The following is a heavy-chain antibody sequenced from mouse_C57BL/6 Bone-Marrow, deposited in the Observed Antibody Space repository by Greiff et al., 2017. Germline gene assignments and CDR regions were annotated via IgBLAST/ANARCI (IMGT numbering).Heavy chain of an antibody. J-gene: IGHJ2*01. CDR2: INPYNGGT. CDR1: GYTFTDYY. Sequence: VQLKESGPVLVKPGASVKMSCKASGYTFTDYYMNWVKQSHGKSLEWIGVINPYNGGTSYTQKFKGKATLTVDKSSSTAYMELNSLTSEDSAVYYCAKFFYYGSSYWGQGTTLTVSA. V-gene: IGHV1-19*01. D-gene: IGHD1-1*01. CDR3: AKFFYYGSSY.